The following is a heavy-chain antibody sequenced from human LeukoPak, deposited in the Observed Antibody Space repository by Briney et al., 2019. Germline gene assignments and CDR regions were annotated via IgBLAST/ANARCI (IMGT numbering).Heavy chain of an antibody. Sequence: PGGPLRLSCAASGFTVSSNYMSWVRQAPGKGLEWVSAISGSGGSTYYADSVKGRFTISRDNSKNTLYLQMNSLRAEDTAVYYCAKDPQYYYDSSGYSFDYWGQGTLVTVSS. CDR1: GFTVSSNY. CDR2: ISGSGGST. CDR3: AKDPQYYYDSSGYSFDY. D-gene: IGHD3-22*01. J-gene: IGHJ4*02. V-gene: IGHV3-23*01.